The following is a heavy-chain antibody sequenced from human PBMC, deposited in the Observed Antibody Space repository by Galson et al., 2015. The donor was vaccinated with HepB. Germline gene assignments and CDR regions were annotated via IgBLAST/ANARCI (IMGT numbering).Heavy chain of an antibody. Sequence: SLRLSCAASGFTFSGSAMHWVRQASGKGLEWVGRIRSKANSYATAYAASVKGRFTISRDDSKNTAYLQMNSLKTEDTAVYYCTQVLGIQYDYWGQGTLVTVSS. CDR2: IRSKANSYAT. D-gene: IGHD4-11*01. V-gene: IGHV3-73*01. CDR3: TQVLGIQYDY. J-gene: IGHJ4*02. CDR1: GFTFSGSA.